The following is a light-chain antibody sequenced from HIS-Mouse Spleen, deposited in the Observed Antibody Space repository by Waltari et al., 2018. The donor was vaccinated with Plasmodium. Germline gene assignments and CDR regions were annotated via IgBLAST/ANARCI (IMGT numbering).Light chain of an antibody. Sequence: DIQMTQSPSSLSAFVGDRVTITCRASQSISSYLNWYQQKPGKAPKLLIYAASSLQSGVPSRFSGSGSGTDFTLTISSLQPEDFAVYYCQQRSNWPLTFGGGTKVEIK. CDR3: QQRSNWPLT. V-gene: IGKV1-39*01. CDR2: AAS. CDR1: QSISSY. J-gene: IGKJ4*01.